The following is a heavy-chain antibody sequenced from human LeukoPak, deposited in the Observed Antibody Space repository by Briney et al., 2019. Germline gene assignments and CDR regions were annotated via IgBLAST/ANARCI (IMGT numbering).Heavy chain of an antibody. Sequence: GGSLRLSCAASGFTFSNYWMHWVRQVPGKGLVCVSRINIDGTSTSYADSVKGRFTISRDNAKNALYLQMNSLRAEDTAVYYCARGAYRSSDAFDIWGQGTMVTVSS. CDR1: GFTFSNYW. V-gene: IGHV3-74*01. J-gene: IGHJ3*02. D-gene: IGHD6-13*01. CDR2: INIDGTST. CDR3: ARGAYRSSDAFDI.